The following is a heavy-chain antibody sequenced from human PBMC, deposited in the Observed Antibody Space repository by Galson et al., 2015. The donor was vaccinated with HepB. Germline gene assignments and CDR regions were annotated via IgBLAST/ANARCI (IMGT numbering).Heavy chain of an antibody. CDR2: IWYDGSNK. CDR1: GFTFSSYG. V-gene: IGHV3-33*01. J-gene: IGHJ6*02. D-gene: IGHD6-13*01. CDR3: ARDSEDSSSWYAYYYYYYGMDV. Sequence: SLRLSCAASGFTFSSYGMHWVRQAPGKGLEWVAVIWYDGSNKYYADSVKGRFTISRDNSKNTLYLQMNSLRAEDTAVYYCARDSEDSSSWYAYYYYYYGMDVWGQGTTVTVSS.